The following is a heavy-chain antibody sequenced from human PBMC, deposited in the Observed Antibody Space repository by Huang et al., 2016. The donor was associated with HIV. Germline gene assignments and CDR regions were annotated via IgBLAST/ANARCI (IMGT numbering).Heavy chain of an antibody. Sequence: QVQLVQSGAEVKKPGASVKVSCKTSGYTFIDYYVHWVRQAPGQGLEGMGWIKPNSGAKKYAQKFQNRVTMTRDTSVSTAYMEWSRLRSDDTAVYYCAREEITEYSYGLGNYIDYWGQGNLVTVSS. D-gene: IGHD3-10*01. CDR2: IKPNSGAK. CDR3: AREEITEYSYGLGNYIDY. J-gene: IGHJ4*02. V-gene: IGHV1-2*02. CDR1: GYTFIDYY.